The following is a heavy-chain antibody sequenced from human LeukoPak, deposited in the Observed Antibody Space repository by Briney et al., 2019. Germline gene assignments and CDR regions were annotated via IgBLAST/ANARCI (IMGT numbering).Heavy chain of an antibody. D-gene: IGHD5-18*01. J-gene: IGHJ6*02. CDR3: ARFYTAPNYYYYGMDV. Sequence: SETLSLTCAVYGGSFSAYYWSWIRQPPGKGLEWIGEISHSGSTNYNPSLKSRVTISVDTSKDQFSLKLSSVTAADTAVCYCARFYTAPNYYYYGMDVWGQGTTVTVSS. CDR1: GGSFSAYY. V-gene: IGHV4-34*01. CDR2: ISHSGST.